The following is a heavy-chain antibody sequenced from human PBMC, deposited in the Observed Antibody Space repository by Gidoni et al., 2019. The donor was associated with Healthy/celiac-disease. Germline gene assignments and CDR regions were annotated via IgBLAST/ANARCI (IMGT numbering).Heavy chain of an antibody. CDR2: INHSGIT. D-gene: IGHD6-19*01. CDR1: GGSFSGYY. CDR3: ASLRSAVAGTKIFDY. J-gene: IGHJ4*02. V-gene: IGHV4-34*01. Sequence: QVHLQQWGAGLLKPSETLSLTCAVYGGSFSGYYWNWIRQPPGKGLEWIGEINHSGITNYNPSLRSRVSISVDTSKSQVSLKLNSVTAADTAVYYCASLRSAVAGTKIFDYWGQGTLVTVSS.